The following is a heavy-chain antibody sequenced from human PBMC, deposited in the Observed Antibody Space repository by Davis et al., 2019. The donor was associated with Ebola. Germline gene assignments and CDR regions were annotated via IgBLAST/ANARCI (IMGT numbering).Heavy chain of an antibody. Sequence: ASVKVSCKASGYTFTSYYMHWVRQAPGQGLEWMGIINPSGGSTSYAQKFQGRVTITADESTSTAYMELSSLRSEDTAVYYCAREVYGDYDGSVFDYWGQGTLVTVSS. D-gene: IGHD4-17*01. J-gene: IGHJ4*02. CDR2: INPSGGST. CDR1: GYTFTSYY. V-gene: IGHV1-46*01. CDR3: AREVYGDYDGSVFDY.